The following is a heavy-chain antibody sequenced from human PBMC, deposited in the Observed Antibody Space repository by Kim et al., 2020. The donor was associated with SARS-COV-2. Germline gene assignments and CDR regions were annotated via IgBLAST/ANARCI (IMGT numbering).Heavy chain of an antibody. D-gene: IGHD3-22*01. CDR2: IIPILGIA. CDR1: GGTFSSYA. Sequence: SVKVSCKASGGTFSSYAISWVRQAPGQGLEWMGRIIPILGIANYAQKFQGRVTITADKSTSTAYMELSSLRSEDTAVYYCARHRSTDYYDSSGYALIYWGQGTLVTVSS. CDR3: ARHRSTDYYDSSGYALIY. J-gene: IGHJ4*02. V-gene: IGHV1-69*04.